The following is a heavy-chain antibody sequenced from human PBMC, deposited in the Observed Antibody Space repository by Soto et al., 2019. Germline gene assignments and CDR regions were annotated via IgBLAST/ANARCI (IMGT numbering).Heavy chain of an antibody. V-gene: IGHV4-39*01. CDR1: GGSISSSSYY. CDR2: IYYSGST. CDR3: AFHIVVVPAIRYNGFDP. D-gene: IGHD2-21*02. Sequence: SDTLSLTRTVSGGSISSSSYYGGWISQPPGKGLEWIGSIYYSGSTYYNPSLKSRVTISVDTSKNQFSLKLSSVTAADTAVYYCAFHIVVVPAIRYNGFDPWGQGTLVTVAS. J-gene: IGHJ5*02.